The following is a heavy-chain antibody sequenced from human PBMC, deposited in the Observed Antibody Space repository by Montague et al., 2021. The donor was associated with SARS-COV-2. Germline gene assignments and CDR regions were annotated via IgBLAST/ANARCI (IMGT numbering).Heavy chain of an antibody. CDR3: ARSGDPGTTVTYLY. CDR2: ISYTGST. CDR1: GGSISTIVNF. J-gene: IGHJ4*02. V-gene: IGHV4-39*07. D-gene: IGHD4-11*01. Sequence: SETLSLTCTFSGGSISTIVNFWGWVRQPPGKGLEWIGSISYTGSTYHNPSLKCRVTMSVDTSKNQFSLKLNSVTAADTAVYYCARSGDPGTTVTYLYWGQGTLVTVSS.